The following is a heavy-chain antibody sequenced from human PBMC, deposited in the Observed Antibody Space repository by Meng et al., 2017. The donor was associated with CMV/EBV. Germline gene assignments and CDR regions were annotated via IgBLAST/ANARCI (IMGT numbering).Heavy chain of an antibody. CDR1: GFTFRNYW. J-gene: IGHJ4*02. CDR3: ARGAGGFDY. Sequence: SCVASGFTFRNYWMHWVRQSPGKGLVWVSHILNDGSGTGYADSVKGRFTISRDNAKNTLYLQMDSLRVEDTAVYYCARGAGGFDYWGQGTRVTSPQ. D-gene: IGHD3-10*01. CDR2: ILNDGSGT. V-gene: IGHV3-74*01.